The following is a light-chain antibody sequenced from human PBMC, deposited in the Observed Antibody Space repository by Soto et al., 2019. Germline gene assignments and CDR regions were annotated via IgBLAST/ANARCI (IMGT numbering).Light chain of an antibody. CDR2: GAT. CDR3: QHYNSYSEA. Sequence: EIVMTQSPATLSVSPGERATLSCRASQSVSSDLAWYHQKPGQAPRLLIHGATTRATGIPARFSGSGSGTEFTLTISSLQSEDFATYYCQHYNSYSEAFGQGTKV. CDR1: QSVSSD. J-gene: IGKJ1*01. V-gene: IGKV3-15*01.